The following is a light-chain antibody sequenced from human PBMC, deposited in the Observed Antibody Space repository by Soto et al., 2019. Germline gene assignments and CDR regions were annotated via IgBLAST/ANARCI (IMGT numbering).Light chain of an antibody. CDR3: QQRSNWPLT. V-gene: IGKV1-9*01. CDR1: QGISSY. Sequence: IQLTQSPSSLSASVGDRVTITCRASQGISSYLAWYQQKPGKAPKFLIYAASNRAIGIPARFSGSGSGTDFTLTISSLEPEDFAVYYCQQRSNWPLTFGGGTKVDIK. J-gene: IGKJ4*01. CDR2: AAS.